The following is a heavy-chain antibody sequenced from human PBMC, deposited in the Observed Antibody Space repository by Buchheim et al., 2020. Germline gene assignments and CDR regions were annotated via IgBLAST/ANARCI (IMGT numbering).Heavy chain of an antibody. D-gene: IGHD5-18*01. CDR2: IYYSGST. CDR3: AREQGEDSYGKSGAVGPEHFDY. Sequence: QLQLQESGPGLVKPSETLSLTCTVSGGSISSSSYYWGWIRQPPGKGLEWIGSIYYSGSTYYNPSLKSRVTISVDTSKNQFSLKLSSVTAADTAVYYCAREQGEDSYGKSGAVGPEHFDYWGQGTL. V-gene: IGHV4-39*07. CDR1: GGSISSSSYY. J-gene: IGHJ4*02.